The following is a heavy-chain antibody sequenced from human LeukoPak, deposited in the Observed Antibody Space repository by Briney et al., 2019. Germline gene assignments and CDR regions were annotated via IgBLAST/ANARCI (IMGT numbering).Heavy chain of an antibody. J-gene: IGHJ4*02. CDR3: ANFYLDN. V-gene: IGHV6-1*01. CDR2: TYFRSKWYN. CDR1: GDTVSSNSAA. D-gene: IGHD2/OR15-2a*01. Sequence: SQTLSLTCAISGDTVSSNSAAWTWIRQSPSRGLEWLGRTYFRSKWYNDYAESVKGRISINPDTSKNQFPLQLNSVNPEDTAVYYCANFYLDNWSQGSLVTVSS.